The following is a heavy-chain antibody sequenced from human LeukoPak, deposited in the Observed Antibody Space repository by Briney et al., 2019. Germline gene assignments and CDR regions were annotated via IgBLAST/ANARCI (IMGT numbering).Heavy chain of an antibody. J-gene: IGHJ4*02. D-gene: IGHD6-19*01. CDR1: GFTFSIYT. V-gene: IGHV3-23*01. CDR2: INDNGDTK. Sequence: GGSLRLSCAASGFTFSIYTMNWVRQAPGKGLEWVSIINDNGDTKYYADSVQGRFTISRDNSKNTVYLQMNSLRAEDTAIYYCAKDGHCPALCTTQIAVAGYNDSWGQGTLVTVSS. CDR3: AKDGHCPALCTTQIAVAGYNDS.